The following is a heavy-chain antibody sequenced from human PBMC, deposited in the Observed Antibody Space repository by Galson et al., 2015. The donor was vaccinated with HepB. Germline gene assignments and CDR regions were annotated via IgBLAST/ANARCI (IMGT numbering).Heavy chain of an antibody. CDR2: ISDSGDTT. Sequence: SLRLSCAGSGFVFSSYAMNWVRQAPGKGLQWVAQISDSGDTTYNTDSVKGRFTISRDNSKNTVYLQMNSLRADDTAVYYCAKRVVTALYYGLDVWGQGTTVTVSS. D-gene: IGHD5-18*01. J-gene: IGHJ6*02. V-gene: IGHV3-23*01. CDR3: AKRVVTALYYGLDV. CDR1: GFVFSSYA.